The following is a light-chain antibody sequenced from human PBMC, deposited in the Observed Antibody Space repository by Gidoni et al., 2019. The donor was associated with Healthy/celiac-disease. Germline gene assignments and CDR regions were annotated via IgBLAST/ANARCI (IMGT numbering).Light chain of an antibody. CDR3: MQALQTSWT. CDR2: LGS. J-gene: IGKJ1*01. Sequence: DIVMTQSTLSLPVTPGEPASISCRSSQSLLHSNGYNYLDWYLQKPGQSPQLLIYLGSNRASGVPDRFSGSGSGTDFTLKISRVEAEDVGVYYCMQALQTSWTFXQXTKVEIK. V-gene: IGKV2-28*01. CDR1: QSLLHSNGYNY.